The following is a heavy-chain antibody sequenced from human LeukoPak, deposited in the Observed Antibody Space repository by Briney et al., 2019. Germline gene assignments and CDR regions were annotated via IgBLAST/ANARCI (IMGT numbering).Heavy chain of an antibody. CDR3: ARSRVTLYYFDY. CDR2: IYYSGST. D-gene: IGHD2-21*02. Sequence: SETLSLTCAVYGGSFSGYYWSWIRQPPGKGLEWIGYIYYSGSTYYNPSLKSRVTISVDTSKNQFSLKLSSVTAADTAVYYCARSRVTLYYFDYWGQGTLVTVSS. CDR1: GGSFSGYY. J-gene: IGHJ4*02. V-gene: IGHV4-34*09.